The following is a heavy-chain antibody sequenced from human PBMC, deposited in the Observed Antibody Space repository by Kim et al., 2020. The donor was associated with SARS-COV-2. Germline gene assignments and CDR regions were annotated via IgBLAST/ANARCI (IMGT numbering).Heavy chain of an antibody. CDR1: GGSISSYY. D-gene: IGHD3-3*01. CDR2: IYYSGST. J-gene: IGHJ4*02. V-gene: IGHV4-59*08. Sequence: SETLSLTCTVSGGSISSYYWSWIRQPPGKGLEWIGYIYYSGSTNYNPSLKSRVTISVDTSKNQFSLKLSSVTAADTAVYYCARQEGLDWSNTFDYWGQGTLVTVSS. CDR3: ARQEGLDWSNTFDY.